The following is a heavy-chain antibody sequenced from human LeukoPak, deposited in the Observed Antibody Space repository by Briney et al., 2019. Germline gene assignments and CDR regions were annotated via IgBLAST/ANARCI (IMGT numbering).Heavy chain of an antibody. J-gene: IGHJ4*02. V-gene: IGHV3-9*01. Sequence: GGSLRLSCAASGFTFSSYAMHWVRQAPGKGLEWVSGISWKSDRIAYADSVKGRFTISRDNAKNSLYLQMDSLRVEDTALYYCAKDIRDGYNYEFDYWGQGTLVTVSS. CDR2: ISWKSDRI. D-gene: IGHD5-24*01. CDR1: GFTFSSYA. CDR3: AKDIRDGYNYEFDY.